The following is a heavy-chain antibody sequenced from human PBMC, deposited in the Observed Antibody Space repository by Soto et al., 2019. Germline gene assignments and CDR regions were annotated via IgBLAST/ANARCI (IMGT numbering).Heavy chain of an antibody. CDR3: ARGLRVLEWPSPLDF. D-gene: IGHD3-3*01. V-gene: IGHV1-69*12. Sequence: QVQLVQSGAELKRPGSSLQVSCKASGGTLSSHAVSWVRQAPGQGLEWIGGIIPFFGTTKYARKFQGRVRLTADESAITAYMELSGLRSDDTAVYYCARGLRVLEWPSPLDFWGQGTLVTVSS. CDR1: GGTLSSHA. J-gene: IGHJ4*02. CDR2: IIPFFGTT.